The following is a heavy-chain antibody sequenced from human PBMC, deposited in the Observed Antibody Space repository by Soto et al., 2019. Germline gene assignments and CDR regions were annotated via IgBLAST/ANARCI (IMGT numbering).Heavy chain of an antibody. J-gene: IGHJ5*02. D-gene: IGHD6-13*01. CDR2: IYYSGST. CDR1: GGSISSSIYY. V-gene: IGHV4-39*01. CDR3: ARLGAYLAAAGTNWSEP. Sequence: SETLSLTCTVSGGSISSSIYYWGWIRQPPGKGLEWIGSIYYSGSTYYNPSLKSRVTISVDTSKNQFSLKLSSVTAADTAVYYCARLGAYLAAAGTNWSEPWGQGTLVTVSS.